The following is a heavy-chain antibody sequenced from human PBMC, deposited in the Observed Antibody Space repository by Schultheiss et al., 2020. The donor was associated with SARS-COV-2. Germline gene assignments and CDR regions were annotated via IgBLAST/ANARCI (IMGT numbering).Heavy chain of an antibody. J-gene: IGHJ4*02. Sequence: ASVKVSCKASGYTFTSYDINWVRQATGQGLEWMGWMNPNSDNTVYAQKFQGRVTMTRNTSISTAYMELSSLRSEDTAVYYCARRSSSTTFDYWGQGTLVTVSS. V-gene: IGHV1-8*01. CDR2: MNPNSDNT. CDR1: GYTFTSYD. D-gene: IGHD6-13*01. CDR3: ARRSSSTTFDY.